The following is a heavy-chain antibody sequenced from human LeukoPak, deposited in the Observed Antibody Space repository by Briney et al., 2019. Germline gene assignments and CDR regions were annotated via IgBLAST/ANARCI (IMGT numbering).Heavy chain of an antibody. CDR1: GFTFSDYG. CDR2: IWYDGSNK. Sequence: PGGPLRLSCTASGFTFSDYGMHWVRQPPGKGLEWVAIIWYDGSNKKYEASVKGRFTISRDNSKNTLYLQMNSMRAEDTAVYYCARGVDYYENSGTIDYWGQGTLVTVSS. CDR3: ARGVDYYENSGTIDY. V-gene: IGHV3-33*01. D-gene: IGHD3-22*01. J-gene: IGHJ4*02.